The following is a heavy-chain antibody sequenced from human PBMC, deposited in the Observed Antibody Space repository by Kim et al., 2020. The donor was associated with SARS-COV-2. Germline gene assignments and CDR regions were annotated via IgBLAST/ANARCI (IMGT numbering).Heavy chain of an antibody. CDR1: GGSISSSSYY. V-gene: IGHV4-39*01. D-gene: IGHD6-13*01. CDR3: ARARQQLVPYYYYYGMDV. J-gene: IGHJ6*02. Sequence: SETLPLTCTVSGGSISSSSYYWGWISQPPGKGPEWIGSIYYSGSTYYNPSLKSRVTISVDTSKNQFSLKLSSVTAADTAVYYCARARQQLVPYYYYYGMDVWGQGTTVTVSS. CDR2: IYYSGST.